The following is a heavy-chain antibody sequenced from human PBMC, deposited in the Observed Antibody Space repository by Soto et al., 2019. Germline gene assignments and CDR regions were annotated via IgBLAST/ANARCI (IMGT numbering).Heavy chain of an antibody. J-gene: IGHJ4*02. CDR2: IYSAGSA. CDR1: GFTVSSYY. Sequence: EVQLVESGGGLVQPGGSLRLSCAASGFTVSSYYMSWVRQAPGKGLEWVSVIYSAGSADFADSVKIRFTISRDNSKNTLYLQMSSLSADDTAVSYCARVPSSSYHYFDYWGKGTLVTVSS. V-gene: IGHV3-66*01. D-gene: IGHD6-13*01. CDR3: ARVPSSSYHYFDY.